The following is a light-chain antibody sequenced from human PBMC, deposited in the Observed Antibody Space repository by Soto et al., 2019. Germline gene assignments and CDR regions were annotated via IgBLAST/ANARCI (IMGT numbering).Light chain of an antibody. Sequence: QSALTQPASVSGSPGQSITISCTGTSSDVGAYNYVYWYQQHPGTAPKLMIFDVSNRPSGVSNRFSGSKSGNTASLTISGLQAEDEADYYCSSYTTAATRVFGGGTKLTVL. V-gene: IGLV2-14*01. CDR2: DVS. CDR3: SSYTTAATRV. J-gene: IGLJ3*02. CDR1: SSDVGAYNY.